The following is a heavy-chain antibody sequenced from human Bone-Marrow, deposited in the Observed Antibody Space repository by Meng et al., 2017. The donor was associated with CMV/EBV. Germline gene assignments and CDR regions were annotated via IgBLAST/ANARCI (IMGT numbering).Heavy chain of an antibody. V-gene: IGHV1-69*10. Sequence: SVKVSCKASGGTFSSYAISWVRQAPGQGLEWMGGIIPILGIANYAQKFQGRVTITADKSTSTAYMELSSLKSEDTAVYYCARTGCGGYNCYSQEHDYYGMDVWGQGTTVTVSS. J-gene: IGHJ6*02. D-gene: IGHD2-21*01. CDR1: GGTFSSYA. CDR3: ARTGCGGYNCYSQEHDYYGMDV. CDR2: IIPILGIA.